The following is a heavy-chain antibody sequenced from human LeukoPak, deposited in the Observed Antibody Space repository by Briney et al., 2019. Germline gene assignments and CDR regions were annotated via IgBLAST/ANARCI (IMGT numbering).Heavy chain of an antibody. D-gene: IGHD3-10*01. Sequence: SETLSLTCTVSGGSISSSSYYWGWIRQPPGKGLEWIGSIYYSGSTYYNPSLKSRVTISVDTSKNQFSLKLSSVTAADTAVYYCARRYANRSGSYYPFDYWGQGTLVTVSS. CDR1: GGSISSSSYY. CDR2: IYYSGST. J-gene: IGHJ4*02. CDR3: ARRYANRSGSYYPFDY. V-gene: IGHV4-39*01.